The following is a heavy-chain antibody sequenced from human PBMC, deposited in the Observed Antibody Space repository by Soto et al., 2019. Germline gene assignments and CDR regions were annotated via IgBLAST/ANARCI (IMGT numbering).Heavy chain of an antibody. D-gene: IGHD6-13*01. CDR2: IKSKTDGGTT. V-gene: IGHV3-15*07. CDR3: TTDMGIAAADFDY. Sequence: GGSLRLSCAASGFTFSNAWMNWVRQAPGKGLEWVGRIKSKTDGGTTDYAAPVKGRFTISRDDSKNTLYLQMNSLKTEDTAVYYCTTDMGIAAADFDYWGQGTLVTVSS. CDR1: GFTFSNAW. J-gene: IGHJ4*02.